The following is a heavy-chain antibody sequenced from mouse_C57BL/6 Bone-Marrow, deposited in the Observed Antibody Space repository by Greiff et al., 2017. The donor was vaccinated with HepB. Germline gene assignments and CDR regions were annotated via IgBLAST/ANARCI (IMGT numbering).Heavy chain of an antibody. CDR2: ISSGGDYI. D-gene: IGHD1-1*01. CDR3: TREGFITTVVATGAMDY. CDR1: GFTFSSYA. Sequence: EVKLMESGEGLVKPGGSLKLSCAASGFTFSSYAMSWVRQTPEKRLEWVAYISSGGDYIYYADTVKGRFTISRDNARNTLYLQMSSLKSEDTAMYYCTREGFITTVVATGAMDYWGQGTSVTVSS. J-gene: IGHJ4*01. V-gene: IGHV5-9-1*02.